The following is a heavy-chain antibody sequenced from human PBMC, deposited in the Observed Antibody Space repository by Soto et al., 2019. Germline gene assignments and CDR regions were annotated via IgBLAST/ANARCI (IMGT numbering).Heavy chain of an antibody. D-gene: IGHD3-22*01. J-gene: IGHJ4*02. V-gene: IGHV4-39*01. CDR3: ARHAPSLYYYDSSGYYYDGGLDY. CDR1: GGSISSGGYY. CDR2: IYYSGST. Sequence: SETLSLTCTVSGGSISSGGYYRSWIRQHPGKGLEWIGYIYYSGSTYYNPSLKSRVTISVDTSKNQFSLKLSSVTAADTAVYYCARHAPSLYYYDSSGYYYDGGLDYWGQGILVTVSS.